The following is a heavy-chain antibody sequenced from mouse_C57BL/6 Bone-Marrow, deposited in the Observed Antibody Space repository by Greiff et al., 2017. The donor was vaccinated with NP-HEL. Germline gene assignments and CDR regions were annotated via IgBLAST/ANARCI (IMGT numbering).Heavy chain of an antibody. CDR1: ANTFTDSY. CDR3: ASSCFDVMYF. V-gene: IGHV1-19*01. J-gene: IGHJ4*01. CDR2: INPYNGGT. Sequence: EVQLQQSGHGLFNPGASVRMSSQPSANTFTDSYINWLKQSHGKSLEWMGVINPYNGGTSYNQKFKGKATLTFDKSSSTAYLELNSLTSEDSAVYYCASSCFDVMYFGGQGTSVTVSA.